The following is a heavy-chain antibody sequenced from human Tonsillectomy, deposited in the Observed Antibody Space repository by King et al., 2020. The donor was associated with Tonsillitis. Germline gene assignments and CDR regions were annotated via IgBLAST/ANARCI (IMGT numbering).Heavy chain of an antibody. V-gene: IGHV3-13*01. Sequence: VQLVESGGGLVQPGGSLRLSCAASGFIFSSYDMHWVRLATGKGLEWVSAIDTAGDTYYPGSVKGRFTISRENAKNSLYLQMNSLRAGDTAVYYCARGSSEYNWSNYGMDVWGQGTTVTVSS. J-gene: IGHJ6*02. CDR3: ARGSSEYNWSNYGMDV. CDR1: GFIFSSYD. D-gene: IGHD1-20*01. CDR2: IDTAGDT.